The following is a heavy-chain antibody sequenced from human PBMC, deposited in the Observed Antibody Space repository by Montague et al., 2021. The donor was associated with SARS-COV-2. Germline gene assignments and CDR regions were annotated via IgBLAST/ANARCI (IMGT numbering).Heavy chain of an antibody. D-gene: IGHD6-19*01. V-gene: IGHV4-59*08. Sequence: SETLSLTCTVSGGSINTYYWSWIRQPPGKGLEWIGYIYYSGSTNYNPSLKSRVTISVDTSKNQFSLKLSSVTASDTAVYYCARHSGGSEVAGLDYWGQGILVTVSS. CDR1: GGSINTYY. CDR3: ARHSGGSEVAGLDY. J-gene: IGHJ4*02. CDR2: IYYSGST.